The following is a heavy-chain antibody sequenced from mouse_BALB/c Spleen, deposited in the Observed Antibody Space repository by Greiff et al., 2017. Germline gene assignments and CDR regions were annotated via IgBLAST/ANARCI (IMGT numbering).Heavy chain of an antibody. CDR3: ARQGYDGYAMDY. J-gene: IGHJ4*01. Sequence: EVKLQESGGGLVKPGGSLKLSCAASGFAFSSYDMSWVRQTPEKRLEWVAYISSGGGSTYYPDTVKGRFTISRDNAKNTLYLQMSSLKSEDTAMYYCARQGYDGYAMDYWGQGTSVTVSS. CDR1: GFAFSSYD. D-gene: IGHD2-2*01. V-gene: IGHV5-12-1*01. CDR2: ISSGGGST.